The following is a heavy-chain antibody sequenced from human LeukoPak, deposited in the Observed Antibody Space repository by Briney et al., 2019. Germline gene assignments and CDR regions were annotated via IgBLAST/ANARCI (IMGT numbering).Heavy chain of an antibody. V-gene: IGHV3-20*04. CDR1: GFTFDDYG. CDR3: ARDREWFGDHYYYMDV. J-gene: IGHJ6*03. Sequence: PGGSLRLSCAASGFTFDDYGMSWVRQAPGKGLEWVSGINWNGGSTGYADSVKGRFTISRDNAKNSLYLQMNSLRAEGTALYYCARDREWFGDHYYYMDVWGKGTTVTVSS. D-gene: IGHD3-10*01. CDR2: INWNGGST.